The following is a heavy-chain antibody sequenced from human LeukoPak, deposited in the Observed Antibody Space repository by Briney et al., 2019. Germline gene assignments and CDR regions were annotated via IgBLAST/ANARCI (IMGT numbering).Heavy chain of an antibody. CDR2: IYTRGST. Sequence: SETLSLTCTVSGGSISSGSYYWSWIRQPAGKGLEWIGRIYTRGSTNYNPSLQSRVTISVDTSKNHFSLKLSSVTAADTAVYYCAKSMSSSGWYYYYYYMDVWGKGTTVTVSS. J-gene: IGHJ6*03. D-gene: IGHD6-19*01. CDR1: GGSISSGSYY. V-gene: IGHV4-61*02. CDR3: AKSMSSSGWYYYYYYMDV.